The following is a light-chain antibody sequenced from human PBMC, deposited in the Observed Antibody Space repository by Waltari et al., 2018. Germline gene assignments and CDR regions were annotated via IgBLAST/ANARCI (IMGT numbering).Light chain of an antibody. CDR3: QVWDRGTEHEV. Sequence: SYVLTQPPSVSVAPGKTARITCGGNNIGSKSVHWYQQKPGQAPVLVIYYDSDRPSGIPERFSGSNSGNTATLTISGVEAGDEADYHCQVWDRGTEHEVFGGGTKLTVL. CDR2: YDS. CDR1: NIGSKS. J-gene: IGLJ2*01. V-gene: IGLV3-21*04.